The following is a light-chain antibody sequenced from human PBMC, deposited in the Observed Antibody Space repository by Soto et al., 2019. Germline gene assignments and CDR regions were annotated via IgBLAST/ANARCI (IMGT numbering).Light chain of an antibody. CDR2: GNS. Sequence: QSVLTQPPSVSGAPGQRVTFSCTGSSSKIGAGYDVHWYQQLPGTAPKLLTYGNSNRPSGVPDRFSGSKSGTSASLAITGLQAEDEADYYCQSYDSSLSGYVFGTGTKLTVL. CDR1: SSKIGAGYD. V-gene: IGLV1-40*01. CDR3: QSYDSSLSGYV. J-gene: IGLJ1*01.